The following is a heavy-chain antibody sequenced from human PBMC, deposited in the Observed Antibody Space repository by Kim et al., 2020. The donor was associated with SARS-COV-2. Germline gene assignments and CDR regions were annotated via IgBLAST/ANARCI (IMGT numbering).Heavy chain of an antibody. V-gene: IGHV3-48*03. Sequence: ADSVKGRFTISRDNAKNSLYLQMNGLRAEDTAVYYCARGGVAVAGTEFDYWGQGTLVTVSS. J-gene: IGHJ4*02. CDR3: ARGGVAVAGTEFDY. D-gene: IGHD6-19*01.